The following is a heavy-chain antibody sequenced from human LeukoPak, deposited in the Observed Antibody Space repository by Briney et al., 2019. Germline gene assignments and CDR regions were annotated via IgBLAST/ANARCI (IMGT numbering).Heavy chain of an antibody. V-gene: IGHV3-7*01. Sequence: GGSLRLSCAVSGLTFSDYCMSWVRQAPGKGLEWVASIKQDGSETYYVDSVKGRFTLSRDNAKNSLYLQMNSLRADDTAVYYCARDRDSRWDFDLWGRGTLVTVSS. CDR2: IKQDGSET. CDR3: ARDRDSRWDFDL. J-gene: IGHJ2*01. D-gene: IGHD3-22*01. CDR1: GLTFSDYC.